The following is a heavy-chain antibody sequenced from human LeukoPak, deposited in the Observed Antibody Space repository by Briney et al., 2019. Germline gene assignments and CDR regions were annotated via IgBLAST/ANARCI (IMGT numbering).Heavy chain of an antibody. Sequence: ASVKVSCKVSGSTLSDLSIHWVRQAPGKGLEYVGGSDPEDGETFHAQNFQGRPTMTEDTSIDTAYMELPRLSSEDTAVYYCVTDRARLFWYFDLWGRGTVVTVSS. CDR2: SDPEDGET. J-gene: IGHJ2*01. CDR1: GSTLSDLS. V-gene: IGHV1-24*01. D-gene: IGHD4/OR15-4a*01. CDR3: VTDRARLFWYFDL.